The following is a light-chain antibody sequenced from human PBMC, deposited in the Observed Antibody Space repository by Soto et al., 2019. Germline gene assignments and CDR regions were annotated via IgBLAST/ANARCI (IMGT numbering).Light chain of an antibody. Sequence: EIVLTQSPATLSSFPGDRVTLSCRASQYINTRLAWYQHRPCQAHRLLIYQTSIRAAGIPARFSGSGSGTHFTLTISSLEPEDFGVYYCQHRSNWPSVTGGGGTQLEIK. CDR3: QHRSNWPSVT. J-gene: IGKJ4*01. V-gene: IGKV3-11*01. CDR1: QYINTR. CDR2: QTS.